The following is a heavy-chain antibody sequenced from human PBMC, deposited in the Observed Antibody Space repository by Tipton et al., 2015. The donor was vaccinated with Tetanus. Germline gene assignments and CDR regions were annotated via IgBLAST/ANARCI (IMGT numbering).Heavy chain of an antibody. V-gene: IGHV5-51*01. CDR2: IYPADSDT. Sequence: QLVQSGAEVKKPGESLRISCKGSGYNFISYWIAWVRHMPGKGLEWMGVIYPADSDTRSSPSFQGQVTISADKSISTAYLQWTSLKTSDTAIYFCARLPKHYSASGSTWGQGTLVTVSS. D-gene: IGHD3-10*01. CDR1: GYNFISYW. J-gene: IGHJ5*02. CDR3: ARLPKHYSASGST.